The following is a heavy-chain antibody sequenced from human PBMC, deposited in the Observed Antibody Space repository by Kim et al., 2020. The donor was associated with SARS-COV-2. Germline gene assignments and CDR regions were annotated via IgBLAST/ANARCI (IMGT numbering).Heavy chain of an antibody. J-gene: IGHJ4*01. Sequence: GGSLRLSCAASGFTFSYYWMTWVRQVPGKWLEWVANIEQDGGETYYVDSVNGRFTISSDNSKNSLFLQINSLRAEDTAVYHFVRLYYSSISGTSYFYFD. V-gene: IGHV3-7*01. CDR2: IEQDGGET. CDR3: VRLYYSSISGTSYFYFD. D-gene: IGHD3-10*01. CDR1: GFTFSYYW.